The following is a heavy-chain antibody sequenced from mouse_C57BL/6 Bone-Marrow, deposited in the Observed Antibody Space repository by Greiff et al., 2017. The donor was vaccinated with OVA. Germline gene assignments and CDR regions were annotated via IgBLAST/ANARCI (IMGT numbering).Heavy chain of an antibody. Sequence: EVQLQQSGPELVKPGASVKMSCKASGYTFTDYNMHWVKQSHGKSLEWIGYINPNNGGTSYNQKFKGKATLTVNKSSSTAYMELRSLTSDDSSVYYCARKTQAWYFDVWGTGTTVTVSS. CDR1: GYTFTDYN. V-gene: IGHV1-22*01. CDR3: ARKTQAWYFDV. D-gene: IGHD3-2*02. J-gene: IGHJ1*03. CDR2: INPNNGGT.